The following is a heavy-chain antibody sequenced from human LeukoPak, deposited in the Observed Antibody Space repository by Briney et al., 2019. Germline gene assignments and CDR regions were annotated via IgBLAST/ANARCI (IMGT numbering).Heavy chain of an antibody. CDR3: ATDVGDGYNTYDAFDI. CDR1: GYTHTQQL. V-gene: IGHV1-24*01. Sequence: GAPGKVTRKASGYTHTQQLMHWVGQAPGKRREWRGGFDPEDGETIYAQKFQGRVTMTEDTSTDTAYMELSSLRSEDTAVYYCATDVGDGYNTYDAFDIWGQGTMVTVSS. D-gene: IGHD5-24*01. J-gene: IGHJ3*02. CDR2: FDPEDGET.